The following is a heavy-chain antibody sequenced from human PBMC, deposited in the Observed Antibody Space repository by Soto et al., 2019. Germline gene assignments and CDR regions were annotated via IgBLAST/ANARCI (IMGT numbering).Heavy chain of an antibody. J-gene: IGHJ6*02. D-gene: IGHD5-18*01. V-gene: IGHV4-39*01. CDR2: IYYAGST. CDR3: WILVFHCLRGSCDDHNFYGLDV. Sequence: SETLSLTCTFSGGSIISTDHYWGWIRQPPGKGLEWLGSIYYAGSTFHNPSLKRRATISVDTSRNQFSLRLSSVTASDTAVYYWWILVFHCLRGSCDDHNFYGLDVWGQGITVTVSS. CDR1: GGSIISTDHY.